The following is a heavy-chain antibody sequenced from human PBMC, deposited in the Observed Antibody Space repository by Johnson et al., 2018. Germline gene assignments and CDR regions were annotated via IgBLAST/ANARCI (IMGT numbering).Heavy chain of an antibody. Sequence: QVQLVESGGGVVQPGRSLSLSCAASGFTFSSYGMHWVRQAPGKGLEWVAIISYDGTNENYADSVKGRFTISRGNSKNTLYLQLNSRGAEDTAVYSCAKGVYSRIWDDAFDMGGHGTMVTVSS. D-gene: IGHD6-13*01. CDR3: AKGVYSRIWDDAFDM. CDR2: ISYDGTNE. V-gene: IGHV3-30*18. CDR1: GFTFSSYG. J-gene: IGHJ3*02.